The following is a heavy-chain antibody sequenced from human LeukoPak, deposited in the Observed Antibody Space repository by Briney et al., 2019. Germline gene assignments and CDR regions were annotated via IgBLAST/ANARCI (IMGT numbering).Heavy chain of an antibody. Sequence: PSETLSLTCTVSGGSISSSSYYWGWLRQPPGKGLEWIGSIYYSGSTYYNPSLKSRVTISVDTSKNQFSLKLSSVTAAATAVFYCPAHEPLFGCFAPWGQGTLVTVSS. V-gene: IGHV4-39*07. J-gene: IGHJ5*02. CDR2: IYYSGST. CDR1: GGSISSSSYY. CDR3: PAHEPLFGCFAP. D-gene: IGHD3-10*01.